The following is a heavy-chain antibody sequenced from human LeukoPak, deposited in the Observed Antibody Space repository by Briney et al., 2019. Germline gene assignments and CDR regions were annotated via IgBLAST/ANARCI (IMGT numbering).Heavy chain of an antibody. D-gene: IGHD6-13*01. CDR2: ISGSGDNNDNT. Sequence: GGSLRLSCAASGFTFSNYWMHWVRQAPGKGLEWVSAISGSGDNNDNTYYADSVKGQFTISRDNSKNTLYLQMSSLRAEDAAVYYCAKSGSTSWYLDYWGQGTLVTVSS. CDR3: AKSGSTSWYLDY. CDR1: GFTFSNYW. V-gene: IGHV3-23*01. J-gene: IGHJ4*02.